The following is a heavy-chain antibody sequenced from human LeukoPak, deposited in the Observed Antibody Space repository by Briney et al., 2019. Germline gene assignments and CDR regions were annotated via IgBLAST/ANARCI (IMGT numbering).Heavy chain of an antibody. Sequence: ASVKVSCKASGYTFTGYYIHWVRQGPGQGLECMGWVNPNDGGTNYAQKFQGRVTMTRDTSNSTAFMELSRLKSYDTAVYYCAVITMVRGLIMSLGAFDIWGQGTVVTASS. CDR1: GYTFTGYY. CDR3: AVITMVRGLIMSLGAFDI. CDR2: VNPNDGGT. D-gene: IGHD3-10*01. V-gene: IGHV1-2*02. J-gene: IGHJ3*02.